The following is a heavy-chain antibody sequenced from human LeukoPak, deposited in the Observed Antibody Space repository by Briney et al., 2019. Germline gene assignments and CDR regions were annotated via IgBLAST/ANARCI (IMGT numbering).Heavy chain of an antibody. V-gene: IGHV3-66*01. CDR1: GFTVSSNY. D-gene: IGHD6-13*01. J-gene: IGHJ4*02. CDR2: IYSGGST. Sequence: GGSLRLSCAASGFTVSSNYMSWVRQAPGKGLEWVSVIYSGGSTYYADSVKGRFTISRDNSKNTLYLQMNSLRAEDTAVYYCARVGSGWYSYYFDYWGQGTLVTVSS. CDR3: ARVGSGWYSYYFDY.